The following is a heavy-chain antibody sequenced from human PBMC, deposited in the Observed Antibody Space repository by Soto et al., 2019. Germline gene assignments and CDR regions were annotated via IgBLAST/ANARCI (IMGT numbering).Heavy chain of an antibody. CDR2: IIPIFGTA. CDR3: ARAGIAVAGTSWGGLNWFDP. Sequence: QVQLVQSGAEVKKPGSSVKVSCKASGGTFSSYAISWVRQAPGQGLEWMGGIIPIFGTANYAQKFQGRVTITADESTSTAYMELSSLRSEDTAVYYCARAGIAVAGTSWGGLNWFDPWGQGTLVTVSS. J-gene: IGHJ5*02. D-gene: IGHD6-19*01. CDR1: GGTFSSYA. V-gene: IGHV1-69*12.